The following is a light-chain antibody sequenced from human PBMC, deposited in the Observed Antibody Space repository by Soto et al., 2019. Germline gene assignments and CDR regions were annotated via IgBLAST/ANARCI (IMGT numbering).Light chain of an antibody. Sequence: QSALTQPPSASGSPGQSVTISCTGTSSDVGGYNYVSWYQQHPGKVPKLIIYEVNKRPSGVPDRFSGSKSGNTASLIVAGLQAEDEADYYCTSYAGGNNVFGTGNKVTVL. V-gene: IGLV2-8*01. CDR3: TSYAGGNNV. J-gene: IGLJ1*01. CDR1: SSDVGGYNY. CDR2: EVN.